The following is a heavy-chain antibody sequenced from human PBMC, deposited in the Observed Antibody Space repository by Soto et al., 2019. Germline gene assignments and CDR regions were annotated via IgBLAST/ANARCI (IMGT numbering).Heavy chain of an antibody. CDR3: ARAQYYDSSGYYSMDV. CDR2: IIPIFGTA. Sequence: SVKVSCKASGGTFSSYAISWVRQAPGQGLEWMGGIIPIFGTANYAQKFQGRVTITADESTSTAYMELSSLRSEDTAVYYCARAQYYDSSGYYSMDVWGQGTTVTVSS. CDR1: GGTFSSYA. D-gene: IGHD3-22*01. V-gene: IGHV1-69*13. J-gene: IGHJ6*02.